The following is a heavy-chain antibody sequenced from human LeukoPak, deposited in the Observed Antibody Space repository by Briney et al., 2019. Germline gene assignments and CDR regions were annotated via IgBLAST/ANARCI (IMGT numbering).Heavy chain of an antibody. D-gene: IGHD2-2*01. J-gene: IGHJ4*02. CDR2: MSYNGGTT. CDR1: GFTFSTYA. CDR3: ARAPITSPFYFDY. Sequence: GGSLRLPCAASGFTFSTYAMNWVRQAPGKGLEWVSAMSYNGGTTYYSDSVRGRFTISRDNSMSTLYLQMNSLRAEDTALYYCARAPITSPFYFDYWGQGTLVTVSS. V-gene: IGHV3-23*01.